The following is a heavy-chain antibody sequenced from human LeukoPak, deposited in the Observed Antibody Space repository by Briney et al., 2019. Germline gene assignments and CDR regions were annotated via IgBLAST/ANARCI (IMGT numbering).Heavy chain of an antibody. Sequence: PSETLSLTCTVSGGSISSSSYYWGWIRQPPGKGLEWIGSIYYSGSTYYNPSLKSRVTISVDTSKNQFSLKLSSVTAADTAVYYCARDQRYYDSSGPPDRYWFDPWVQGTLVTVSS. V-gene: IGHV4-39*02. J-gene: IGHJ5*02. CDR1: GGSISSSSYY. CDR3: ARDQRYYDSSGPPDRYWFDP. CDR2: IYYSGST. D-gene: IGHD3-22*01.